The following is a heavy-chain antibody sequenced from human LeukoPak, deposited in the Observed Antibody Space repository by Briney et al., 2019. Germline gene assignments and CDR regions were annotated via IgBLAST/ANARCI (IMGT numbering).Heavy chain of an antibody. CDR3: ASCSGYSSGWYANFDY. J-gene: IGHJ4*02. D-gene: IGHD6-19*01. CDR2: IYTSGST. Sequence: PSETLSLTCTVSGGSINSYYWSWIRQPAGKGLEWIGRIYTSGSTNYNPSLKSRVTMSVDTSKNQFSLKLSSVTAADTAVYYCASCSGYSSGWYANFDYWGQGTLVTVSS. V-gene: IGHV4-4*07. CDR1: GGSINSYY.